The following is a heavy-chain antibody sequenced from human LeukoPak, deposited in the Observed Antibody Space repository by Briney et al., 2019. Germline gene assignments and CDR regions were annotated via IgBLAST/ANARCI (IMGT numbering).Heavy chain of an antibody. J-gene: IGHJ5*02. V-gene: IGHV4-59*01. CDR2: IYYSGST. CDR1: GGSISSYY. D-gene: IGHD3-22*01. Sequence: ASETLSLTCTVSGGSISSYYWSWIRQPPGKGLEWIGYIYYSGSTNYNPSLKSRVTISVATSKNQFSLKLSSVTAADTAVYYCARVTNDSSGYYFRYEPWGQGTLVTVSS. CDR3: ARVTNDSSGYYFRYEP.